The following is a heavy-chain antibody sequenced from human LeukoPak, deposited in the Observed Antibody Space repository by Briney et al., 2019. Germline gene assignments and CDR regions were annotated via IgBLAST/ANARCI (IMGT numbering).Heavy chain of an antibody. CDR1: GGSISSGGYS. V-gene: IGHV4-30-2*01. Sequence: SETLSLTCAVSGGSISSGGYSWSWIRQPPGKGLEWIGYIYHSGSTYYNPSLKSRVTISVDRSENQFSLKLSSVTAADTAVYYCARGAPGVATIFDYWGQGTLVTVSS. CDR3: ARGAPGVATIFDY. CDR2: IYHSGST. J-gene: IGHJ4*02. D-gene: IGHD5-12*01.